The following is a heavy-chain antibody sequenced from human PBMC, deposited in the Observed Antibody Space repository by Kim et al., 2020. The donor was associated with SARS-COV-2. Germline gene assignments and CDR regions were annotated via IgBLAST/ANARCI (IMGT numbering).Heavy chain of an antibody. CDR2: IYYSGST. Sequence: SETLSLTCTVSGGSISSGGYYWSWIRQHPGKGLEWIGYIYYSGSTYYNPSLKSRVTISVDTSKNQFSLKLSSVTAADTAVYYCARDPGDYYDGSGSYSALYGLDVWGQGTTVTVSS. CDR1: GGSISSGGYY. J-gene: IGHJ6*02. V-gene: IGHV4-31*03. CDR3: ARDPGDYYDGSGSYSALYGLDV. D-gene: IGHD3-10*01.